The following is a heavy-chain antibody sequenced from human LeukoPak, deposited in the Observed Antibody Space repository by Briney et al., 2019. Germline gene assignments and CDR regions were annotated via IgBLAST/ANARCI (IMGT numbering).Heavy chain of an antibody. Sequence: GGSLRLSCAASGFTFSSYSMNWVRQAPGKGLEWVSSISSSSSYIYYADSVKGRFTISRDNAKNSLYLQMNSLRAEDTAVYYCARDRGSGSSSFGCDYWGQGTLVTVSS. CDR3: ARDRGSGSSSFGCDY. J-gene: IGHJ4*02. V-gene: IGHV3-21*01. CDR2: ISSSSSYI. D-gene: IGHD6-6*01. CDR1: GFTFSSYS.